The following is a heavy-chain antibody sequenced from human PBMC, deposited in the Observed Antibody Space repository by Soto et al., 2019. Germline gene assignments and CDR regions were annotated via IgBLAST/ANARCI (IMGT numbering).Heavy chain of an antibody. CDR2: IIPLFGTT. D-gene: IGHD3-10*01. CDR3: HIDVGSGELSVV. CDR1: GGTFSNYV. Sequence: QVQLVQSGTEVKKPGSSAKVSCKASGGTFSNYVISWVRQAPGQGLEWMGGIIPLFGTTDYAKKFQGRIAITADESTTTVFMDLSRLRFEDTAVYFCHIDVGSGELSVVWGQGPMVIVSS. V-gene: IGHV1-69*01. J-gene: IGHJ6*02.